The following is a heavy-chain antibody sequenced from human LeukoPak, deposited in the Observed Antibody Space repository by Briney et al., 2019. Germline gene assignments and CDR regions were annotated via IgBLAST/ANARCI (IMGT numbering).Heavy chain of an antibody. J-gene: IGHJ3*02. D-gene: IGHD3-10*01. V-gene: IGHV1-2*02. Sequence: GASVKVSCKASGYTFTGYCMHWVRQAPGQGLEWMGWINPNSGGTNYAQKFQGRVTMTRDTSISTAYMELSRLRSDDTAVYYCARSLITMVRGVINDAFDIWGQGTMVTVSS. CDR3: ARSLITMVRGVINDAFDI. CDR2: INPNSGGT. CDR1: GYTFTGYC.